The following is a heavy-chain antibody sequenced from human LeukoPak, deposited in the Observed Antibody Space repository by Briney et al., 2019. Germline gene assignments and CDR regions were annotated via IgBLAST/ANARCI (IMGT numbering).Heavy chain of an antibody. J-gene: IGHJ4*02. Sequence: PSETLSLTCTVSGGSLNSYYWSWIRQPPGKGLAWIGYVYYSGSTNYNPSLKSRVTISKDTSKKQFSLNLSSVTAADTAVYYCARAPGSSFFDNWGQGTLVTVSS. D-gene: IGHD6-6*01. V-gene: IGHV4-59*01. CDR1: GGSLNSYY. CDR2: VYYSGST. CDR3: ARAPGSSFFDN.